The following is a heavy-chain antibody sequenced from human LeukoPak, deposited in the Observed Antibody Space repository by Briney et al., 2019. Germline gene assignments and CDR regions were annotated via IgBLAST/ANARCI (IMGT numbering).Heavy chain of an antibody. CDR2: IYTSRST. J-gene: IGHJ2*01. CDR1: GGSISSGSYY. CDR3: AGAVKAMVYWYFDL. D-gene: IGHD5-18*01. V-gene: IGHV4-61*02. Sequence: SETLSLTCTVSGGSISSGSYYWSWIRQPAGRGLEWIGRIYTSRSTHYNPALKRRVTISVDTSKNQFSLKLSSVTAADTAVYYWAGAVKAMVYWYFDLWGRGTLVTVSS.